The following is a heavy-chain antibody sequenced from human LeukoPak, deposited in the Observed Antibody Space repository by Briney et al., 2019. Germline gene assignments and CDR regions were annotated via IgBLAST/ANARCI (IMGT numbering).Heavy chain of an antibody. Sequence: SETLSLTCTVSGDSISSSSYYWGWIRQPPGKGLEWIGSIYYSGSTYYNPSLKSRVTISVDTSKNQFSLKLSSVTAADTAVYYCARRGSSWYYFDYWGQGTLVTVSS. V-gene: IGHV4-39*01. CDR3: ARRGSSWYYFDY. J-gene: IGHJ4*02. CDR1: GDSISSSSYY. CDR2: IYYSGST. D-gene: IGHD6-13*01.